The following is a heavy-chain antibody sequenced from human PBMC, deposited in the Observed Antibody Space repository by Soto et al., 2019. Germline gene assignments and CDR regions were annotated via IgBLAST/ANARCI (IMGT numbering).Heavy chain of an antibody. D-gene: IGHD2-2*01. V-gene: IGHV4-30-2*01. Sequence: SETLSLTCAVSGGSISSGGYSWSWIRQPPGKGLEWIGYIYHSGSTYYNPSLKSRVTISVDRSKNQFSLKLSSVTAADTAVYYCARSIAYCSSTSCYFDWFDPWGQGTLVTVSS. CDR3: ARSIAYCSSTSCYFDWFDP. CDR2: IYHSGST. J-gene: IGHJ5*02. CDR1: GGSISSGGYS.